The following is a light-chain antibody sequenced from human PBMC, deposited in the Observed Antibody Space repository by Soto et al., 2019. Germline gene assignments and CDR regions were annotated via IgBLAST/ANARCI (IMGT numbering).Light chain of an antibody. Sequence: QSVLTQPPSVSGAPGQRVTISCTGSSSNIGAGYDVHWYQQLPGTAPKLLIYGNSNRPSGVPDRFSGSKSGTSPSLAITGLQAEDEADYYCQSYDSSLSGACVFGTGTKGTVL. CDR3: QSYDSSLSGACV. V-gene: IGLV1-40*01. CDR1: SSNIGAGYD. J-gene: IGLJ1*01. CDR2: GNS.